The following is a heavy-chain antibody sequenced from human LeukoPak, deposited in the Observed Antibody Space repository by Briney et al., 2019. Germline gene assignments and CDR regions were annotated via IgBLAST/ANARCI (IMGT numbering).Heavy chain of an antibody. J-gene: IGHJ4*02. V-gene: IGHV3-21*01. Sequence: PGGSLRLSCAASGFTFSSYSMNWVRQAPGRGLEWVSSISSSSSYIYYADSVKGRFTISRDNAKNSLYLQMNSLRAEDTAVYYCARDPADYGAPQWGQGTLVTVSS. CDR3: ARDPADYGAPQ. CDR2: ISSSSSYI. CDR1: GFTFSSYS. D-gene: IGHD4-17*01.